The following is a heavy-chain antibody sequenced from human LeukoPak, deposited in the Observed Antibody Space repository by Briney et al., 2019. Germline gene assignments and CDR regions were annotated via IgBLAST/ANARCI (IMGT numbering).Heavy chain of an antibody. CDR3: ARSSSSTSPVHYYGMDV. V-gene: IGHV1-46*01. D-gene: IGHD2-2*01. CDR2: INPSGGST. CDR1: GYTFTSYY. Sequence: ASVKVSCKASGYTFTSYYMHWVRQAPGQGLEWMGIINPSGGSTSYAQKFQGRVTMTRDTSTSTAYMELRSLRSDDTAVYYCARSSSSTSPVHYYGMDVWGQGTTVTVSS. J-gene: IGHJ6*02.